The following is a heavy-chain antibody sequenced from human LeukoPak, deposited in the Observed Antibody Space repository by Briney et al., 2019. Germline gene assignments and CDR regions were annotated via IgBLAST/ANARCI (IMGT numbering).Heavy chain of an antibody. Sequence: SETLSLTCTVSGDSFSGYVWSWIRQPPGQGLEWMGHIYRSSSTPYNAPPKSRVSISVDTSKHQVSLELPSVAAADTAIYYWARQTPPPTGLCSSAGCCRTGSEYFCMDVWGKGTTVTVSS. J-gene: IGHJ6*03. CDR1: GDSFSGYV. CDR3: ARQTPPPTGLCSSAGCCRTGSEYFCMDV. D-gene: IGHD1-14*01. V-gene: IGHV4-59*08. CDR2: IYRSSST.